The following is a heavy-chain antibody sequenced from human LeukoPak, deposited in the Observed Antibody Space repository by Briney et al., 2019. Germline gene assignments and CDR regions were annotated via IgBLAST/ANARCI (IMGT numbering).Heavy chain of an antibody. D-gene: IGHD3-22*01. Sequence: ASVKVSCKASGGTFSSYAISWVRQAPGQGLEWMGGIIPIFGTANYAQKFQGRVTITADESTSTAYMELSSLRSEDTAVYYCAMYYYDSSGYLKWGQGTLVTVSS. J-gene: IGHJ4*02. V-gene: IGHV1-69*01. CDR3: AMYYYDSSGYLK. CDR2: IIPIFGTA. CDR1: GGTFSSYA.